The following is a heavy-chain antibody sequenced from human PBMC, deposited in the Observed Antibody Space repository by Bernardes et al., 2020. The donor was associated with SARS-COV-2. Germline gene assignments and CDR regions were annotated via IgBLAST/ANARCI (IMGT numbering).Heavy chain of an antibody. V-gene: IGHV1-24*01. J-gene: IGHJ5*02. Sequence: ASVKVSCKVSGYTLTALSMHWVRQAPGKGLEWMGGFDPEDGETIYAQKFQGRVTMTEDTSTDTAYMELSSLRSEDTAVYYCATGPPIAAAGYWFDPWGQGTLVTVSS. CDR3: ATGPPIAAAGYWFDP. CDR2: FDPEDGET. D-gene: IGHD6-13*01. CDR1: GYTLTALS.